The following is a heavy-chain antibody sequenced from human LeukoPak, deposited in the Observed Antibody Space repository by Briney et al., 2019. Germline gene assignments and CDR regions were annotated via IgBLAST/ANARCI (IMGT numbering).Heavy chain of an antibody. Sequence: ASVKVSCKASGYTFTSYGISWVRQAPGQGLEWMGWISAYNGNTNYAQKFQGRVTMTRDTSISTAYMELSRLRSDDTAVYYCARDPSAMVEFDYWGQGTLVTVSS. CDR2: ISAYNGNT. D-gene: IGHD5-18*01. J-gene: IGHJ4*02. V-gene: IGHV1-18*01. CDR1: GYTFTSYG. CDR3: ARDPSAMVEFDY.